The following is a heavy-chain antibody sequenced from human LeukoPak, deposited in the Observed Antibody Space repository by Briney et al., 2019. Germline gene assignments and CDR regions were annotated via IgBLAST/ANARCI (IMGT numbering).Heavy chain of an antibody. Sequence: SETLSLTCIVSGGSISSYYWSWIRQPPGKGLEWIGYIYYSGSTNYNPSLKSRVTISVDTSKNQFSRKLSSVTAADTAVYYCARTYYYDSSGYSFDYWGQGTLVTVSS. CDR1: GGSISSYY. CDR2: IYYSGST. CDR3: ARTYYYDSSGYSFDY. D-gene: IGHD3-22*01. V-gene: IGHV4-59*01. J-gene: IGHJ4*02.